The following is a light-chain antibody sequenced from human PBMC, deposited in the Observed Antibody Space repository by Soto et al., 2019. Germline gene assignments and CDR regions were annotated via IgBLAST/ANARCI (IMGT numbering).Light chain of an antibody. V-gene: IGLV2-23*02. CDR1: SSDVGNYDL. J-gene: IGLJ1*01. CDR3: CSYAGTVAYV. Sequence: QSVLTQPASLSGSPGQSITISCTGTSSDVGNYDLVSWYQQHPGKAPKLIMCEVNKWPSGVSNRFSGSKSGNTASLTISGLQAEDEADYYCCSYAGTVAYVFGTGTKVTVL. CDR2: EVN.